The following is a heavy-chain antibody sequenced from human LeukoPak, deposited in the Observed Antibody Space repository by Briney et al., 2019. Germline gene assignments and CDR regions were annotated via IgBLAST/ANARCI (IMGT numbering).Heavy chain of an antibody. V-gene: IGHV4-59*01. D-gene: IGHD2-8*01. CDR2: IYYSGST. Sequence: SETLSLTCTVSGGSISSYYWSWIRQPPGKGLEWIGYIYYSGSTNYNPSLKSRVTISVDTSKNKFSLQLSTITASDTAVCYCWRVTRDSTNGVCHPGTDYYYGMDVWGQGTTVTVSS. CDR3: WRVTRDSTNGVCHPGTDYYYGMDV. J-gene: IGHJ6*02. CDR1: GGSISSYY.